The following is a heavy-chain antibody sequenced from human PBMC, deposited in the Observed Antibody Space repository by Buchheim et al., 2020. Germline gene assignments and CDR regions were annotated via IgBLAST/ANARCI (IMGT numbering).Heavy chain of an antibody. CDR2: SYYTGNT. D-gene: IGHD6-19*01. CDR3: ARVIGSRGWTDF. CDR1: GGSISSYY. J-gene: IGHJ4*02. V-gene: IGHV4-59*01. Sequence: QVQLQESGPGLVKPSETLSLTCSVSGGSISSYYWNWIRQPPGRGLEWIGYSYYTGNTTYNPSLKSRVTISVDTSKNQFSLKLTSVTAADTAVYYCARVIGSRGWTDFWDQGTL.